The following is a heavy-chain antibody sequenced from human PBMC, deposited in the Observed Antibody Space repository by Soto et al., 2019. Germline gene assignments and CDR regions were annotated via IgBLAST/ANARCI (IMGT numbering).Heavy chain of an antibody. CDR3: AAPPRY. CDR1: GGSISSYY. CDR2: IYDSGST. V-gene: IGHV4-59*01. Sequence: SETLSLTCTVSGGSISSYYWSWIRQPPGKGLEWIGHIYDSGSTNYNPSLKSRVTISVDTSKHQFSLKLTSVTAADTAVYYCAAPPRYWGQGTLVTVS. D-gene: IGHD6-6*01. J-gene: IGHJ4*02.